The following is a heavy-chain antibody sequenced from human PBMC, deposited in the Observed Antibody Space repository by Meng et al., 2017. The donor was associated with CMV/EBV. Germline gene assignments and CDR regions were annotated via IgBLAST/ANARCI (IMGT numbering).Heavy chain of an antibody. D-gene: IGHD3-10*01. CDR3: ARGLREFYYYYGMDV. CDR2: INWNGGST. J-gene: IGHJ6*02. Sequence: GESLKISCAASGFTFDDYGMSWVRQAPGKGLEWVSGINWNGGSTGYADSVKGRFTISRDNAKNSLYLQMNSLRAEDTALYYCARGLREFYYYYGMDVWGQGTTVTVSS. V-gene: IGHV3-20*04. CDR1: GFTFDDYG.